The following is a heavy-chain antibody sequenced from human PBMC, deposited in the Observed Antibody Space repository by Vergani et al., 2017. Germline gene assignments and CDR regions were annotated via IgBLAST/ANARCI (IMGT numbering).Heavy chain of an antibody. V-gene: IGHV4-34*01. D-gene: IGHD3-10*01. CDR3: AKAVRGYYYGMDD. Sequence: QVQLQQWGAGLLKPSETLSLTCAVYGGSFSGYYWSWIRQPPGKGLEWIGEINHSGSTNYNPSLKSRVTISVDTSKNQFSLKLSSVTAADTAVYYCAKAVRGYYYGMDDWGQGTTVTVSS. CDR2: INHSGST. J-gene: IGHJ6*02. CDR1: GGSFSGYY.